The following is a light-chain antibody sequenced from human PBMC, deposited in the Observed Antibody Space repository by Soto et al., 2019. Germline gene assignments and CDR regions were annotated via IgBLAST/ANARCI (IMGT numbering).Light chain of an antibody. CDR2: SSI. CDR3: AAWDDSLEEYV. Sequence: QSVLTQPPSASGTPGQRVTISCSGSASNIGSKGVNWYQQFPGTAPKLLIYSSIYRPSGVPARMSASKSGTSASLAISGLQSEDEADYFCAAWDDSLEEYVFGTGTKVTVL. J-gene: IGLJ1*01. V-gene: IGLV1-44*01. CDR1: ASNIGSKG.